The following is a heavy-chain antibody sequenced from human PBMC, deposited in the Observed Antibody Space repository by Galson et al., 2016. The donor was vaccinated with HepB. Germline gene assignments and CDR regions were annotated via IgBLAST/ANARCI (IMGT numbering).Heavy chain of an antibody. V-gene: IGHV1-8*01. CDR2: MNPNSGNT. CDR1: GYTFTSYD. CDR3: ARGRKLLWFRELGSRVWFDP. J-gene: IGHJ5*02. D-gene: IGHD3-10*01. Sequence: SVKVSCKASGYTFTSYDNNWVRQATGQGLEWMGWMNPNSGNTGYAQKFQGRVTMTRNTSISTAYMELSSLRSEDTAVYYCARGRKLLWFRELGSRVWFDPWGQGTLVTVSS.